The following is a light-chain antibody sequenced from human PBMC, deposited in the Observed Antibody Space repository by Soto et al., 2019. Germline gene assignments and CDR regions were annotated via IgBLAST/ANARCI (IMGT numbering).Light chain of an antibody. V-gene: IGLV2-14*01. J-gene: IGLJ1*01. CDR1: SSDVGGYNS. CDR3: SSYRTGGPYV. Sequence: QSVLTQPASVSGSPGLSIAISCTGTSSDVGGYNSVSWYQQHPGKAPKLVIYDVTSRPSGVSNRFSGSKSGNTASLTISGLQAEDEGDYYCSSYRTGGPYVFGTGTKVTVL. CDR2: DVT.